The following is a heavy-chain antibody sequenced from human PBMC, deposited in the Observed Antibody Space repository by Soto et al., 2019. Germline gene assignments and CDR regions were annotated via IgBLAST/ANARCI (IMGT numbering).Heavy chain of an antibody. Sequence: EVQLVESGGGMIQPGGSLRLSCAASGFRVSSDHKSWVRQAPGKGLQWVSQLYVSGGTDYADSVKGRFTISRDNSKNTLYLQMNSLKVEDTAMYYCVRDRRDWGQGTLLTVSS. CDR3: VRDRRD. J-gene: IGHJ4*02. CDR2: LYVSGGT. V-gene: IGHV3-53*01. CDR1: GFRVSSDH.